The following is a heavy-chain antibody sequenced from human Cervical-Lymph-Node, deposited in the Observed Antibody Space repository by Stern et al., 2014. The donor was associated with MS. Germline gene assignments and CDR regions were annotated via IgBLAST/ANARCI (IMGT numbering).Heavy chain of an antibody. D-gene: IGHD1-26*01. CDR2: IMPILGTS. CDR1: GGTLISYP. J-gene: IGHJ5*02. Sequence: QVQLVQSGAEVKKPGSSEKVSCQASGGTLISYPISWVRQAPGQRLEWLGGIMPILGTSNYAHKFQGRVTITADESTTTIYMELRSLKSEDTAVYYCARHLGSHESGWFDPWGQGTLVTVSS. V-gene: IGHV1-69*01. CDR3: ARHLGSHESGWFDP.